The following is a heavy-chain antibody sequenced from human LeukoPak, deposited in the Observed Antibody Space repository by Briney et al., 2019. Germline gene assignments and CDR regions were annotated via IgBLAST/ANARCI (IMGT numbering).Heavy chain of an antibody. D-gene: IGHD3-22*01. V-gene: IGHV5-51*04. Sequence: GESLKISCKGSGYNFATHWIAWVRHMPGKGLEAMGIIYPGDSDARYNPSFQCQVTISVDKRISTAYMQWNSLEASDTAMYYCVRRYYYDGTGSYFDYWGQGTLVTVSS. J-gene: IGHJ4*02. CDR3: VRRYYYDGTGSYFDY. CDR2: IYPGDSDA. CDR1: GYNFATHW.